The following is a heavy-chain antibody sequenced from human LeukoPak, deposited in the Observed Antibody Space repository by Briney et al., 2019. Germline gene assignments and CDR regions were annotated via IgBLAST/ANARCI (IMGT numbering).Heavy chain of an antibody. CDR2: ITSSGTYI. CDR3: ARDPYSGNYGSYYYYYMDV. D-gene: IGHD3-22*01. CDR1: GSTFNNYN. Sequence: GGSLRLSCAASGSTFNNYNMNCVRQAPGKALEWVSSITSSGTYIFYADSVKGRFTISRDNAKNSLYLQINSLGPEDTAVYFCARDPYSGNYGSYYYYYMDVWGKGTTVTVSS. V-gene: IGHV3-21*01. J-gene: IGHJ6*03.